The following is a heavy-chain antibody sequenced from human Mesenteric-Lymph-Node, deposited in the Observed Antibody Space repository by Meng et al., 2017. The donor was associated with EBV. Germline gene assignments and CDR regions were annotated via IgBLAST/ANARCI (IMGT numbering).Heavy chain of an antibody. CDR3: ARGRGSRLLFYSSFDS. V-gene: IGHV4-59*12. Sequence: QVQRQESGPGLVKPSETLSLTCTVSGGSISSYYWSWIRQPPGKGLEWIGYIYYSGSTNYNPSLKSRVTISVDTSKNQFSLKLSSVTAADTAVFYCARGRGSRLLFYSSFDSWGQGTLVTVSS. CDR1: GGSISSYY. J-gene: IGHJ4*02. D-gene: IGHD2-15*01. CDR2: IYYSGST.